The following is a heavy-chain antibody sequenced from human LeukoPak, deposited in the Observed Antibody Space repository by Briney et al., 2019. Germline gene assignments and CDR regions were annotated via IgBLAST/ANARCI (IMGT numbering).Heavy chain of an antibody. CDR3: ARDQKPVVTHHFDY. J-gene: IGHJ4*02. CDR1: GFTFSSYG. D-gene: IGHD4-23*01. Sequence: PGGSLRLSCAASGFTFSSYGMHWVRQAPGKGLEWVAVIWYDGSNKYYADSVKGRFTISRDNSKNTLYLQMNSLRAEDTAVYYCARDQKPVVTHHFDYWGQGTLVTVSS. V-gene: IGHV3-33*01. CDR2: IWYDGSNK.